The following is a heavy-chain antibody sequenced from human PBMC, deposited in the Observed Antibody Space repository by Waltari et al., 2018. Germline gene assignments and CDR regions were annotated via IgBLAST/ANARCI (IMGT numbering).Heavy chain of an antibody. V-gene: IGHV4-39*07. J-gene: IGHJ1*01. CDR3: GGGGGVGGYFVGLFFQH. CDR1: GGSISSSSYY. CDR2: IYYSGGT. D-gene: IGHD3-22*01. Sequence: QLQLQESGPGLVKPSETLSLTCTVSGGSISSSSYYWCWIRQPPGKGLEWIGSIYYSGGTYYNPSLKSRVTISVIPSKHQFSLKMRFVKDGEMGVCFCGGGGGVGGYFVGLFFQHWGQGTL.